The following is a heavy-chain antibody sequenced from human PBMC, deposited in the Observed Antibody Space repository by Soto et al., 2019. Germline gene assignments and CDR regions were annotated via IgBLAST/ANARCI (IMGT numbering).Heavy chain of an antibody. J-gene: IGHJ4*02. CDR1: GGSISSGGYS. CDR2: IYQSGST. Sequence: QLQLQESGSGLVKPSQTLSLTCAVSGGSISSGGYSWGWIRQPPGKGLEWSGYIYQSGSTYYNPSLKSRVTISVDRAKNQFSLKLSSVTAAGTAVYYCAAGGGLPRYYWGQGTLVSVSS. CDR3: AAGGGLPRYY. D-gene: IGHD5-12*01. V-gene: IGHV4-30-2*01.